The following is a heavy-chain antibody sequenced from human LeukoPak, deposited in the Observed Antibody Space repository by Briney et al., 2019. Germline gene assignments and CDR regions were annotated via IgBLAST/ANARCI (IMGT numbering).Heavy chain of an antibody. CDR2: VYYSGST. CDR3: AKTKYYYDSSGYYYLPFDY. Sequence: LRLSCAASGFTFSDYYMSWLRQAPGKGLDGIGWVYYSGSTYYNPSLKSRVTISVDTSKNQFSLKLSSVTAADTAVYNCAKTKYYYDSSGYYYLPFDYWGQGIRVTVSS. CDR1: GFTFSDYY. J-gene: IGHJ4*02. D-gene: IGHD3-22*01. V-gene: IGHV4-38-2*01.